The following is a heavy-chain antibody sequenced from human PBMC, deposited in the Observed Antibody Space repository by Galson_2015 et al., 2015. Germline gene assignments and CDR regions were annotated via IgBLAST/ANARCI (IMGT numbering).Heavy chain of an antibody. J-gene: IGHJ6*02. CDR1: GFSFKSSG. V-gene: IGHV3-33*01. Sequence: SLRLSCAGSGFSFKSSGMHWVRQAPGKGLEWVAIIWYDGSKKYYAESLKGRFTISRDNSKSTLYLEMNGLRAEDPAVYYCARVVQQLAYGMDVWGQGTTVTVSS. CDR2: IWYDGSKK. CDR3: ARVVQQLAYGMDV. D-gene: IGHD6-13*01.